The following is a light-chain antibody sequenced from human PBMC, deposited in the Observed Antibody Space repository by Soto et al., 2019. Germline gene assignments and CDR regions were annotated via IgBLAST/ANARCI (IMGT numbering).Light chain of an antibody. V-gene: IGLV1-51*01. CDR3: GTWDSSLSAYV. Sequence: QSVLTQPPSVSAAPGQKVTISCSGSSSNIGNNYVSWYQQLPGTAPKLLIYDNNKRPSGIPDRFSDSKSGTPATLGITGLQTGDEADYFCGTWDSSLSAYVFGTGTKV. CDR2: DNN. J-gene: IGLJ1*01. CDR1: SSNIGNNY.